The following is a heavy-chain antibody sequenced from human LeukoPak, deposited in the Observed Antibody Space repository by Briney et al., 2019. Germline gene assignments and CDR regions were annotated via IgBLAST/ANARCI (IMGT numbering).Heavy chain of an antibody. CDR2: ISSSSSTI. Sequence: GSLRLSCAASGFTFSSYSMNWVRQAPGKGLEWVSYISSSSSTIYYADSVKGRFTISRDNAKNSLYLQMNSLRAEDTAVYYCARDEGGGIAVGPFDPWGQGTLVTVSS. D-gene: IGHD6-19*01. J-gene: IGHJ5*02. V-gene: IGHV3-48*01. CDR1: GFTFSSYS. CDR3: ARDEGGGIAVGPFDP.